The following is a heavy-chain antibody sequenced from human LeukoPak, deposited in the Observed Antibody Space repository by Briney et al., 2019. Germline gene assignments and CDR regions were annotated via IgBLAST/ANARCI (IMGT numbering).Heavy chain of an antibody. D-gene: IGHD3-22*01. CDR3: ARDDYYDNSGYCDY. J-gene: IGHJ4*02. CDR2: ISTGGSLI. CDR1: GFSFSTYE. Sequence: GGSLRLSCAASGFSFSTYEMNWVRQAPGKGLEWISYISTGGSLIYYADSVKGQFTISRDNAKNSLYLQMNSLRAEDTAVYYCARDDYYDNSGYCDYWGQGTLVTVSS. V-gene: IGHV3-48*03.